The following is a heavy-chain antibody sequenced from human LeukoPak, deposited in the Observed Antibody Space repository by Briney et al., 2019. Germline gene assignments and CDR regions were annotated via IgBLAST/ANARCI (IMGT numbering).Heavy chain of an antibody. CDR2: IYYSGST. CDR1: GDSISSSGNY. D-gene: IGHD6-13*01. V-gene: IGHV4-39*07. CDR3: ARSGIAEAATDY. J-gene: IGHJ4*02. Sequence: SETLSLTCIVSGDSISSSGNYWGWIRQPPGKGLEWIGSIYYSGSTYYNPSLKSRVTISVDTSKNQFSLKLNSVTAADTAVYYCARSGIAEAATDYWGRGTLVTVSS.